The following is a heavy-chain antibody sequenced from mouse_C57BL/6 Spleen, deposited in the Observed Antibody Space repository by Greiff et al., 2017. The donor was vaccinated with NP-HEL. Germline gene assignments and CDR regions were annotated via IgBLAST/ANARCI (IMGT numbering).Heavy chain of an antibody. Sequence: QVQLQQPGAELVKPGASVKLSCKASGYTFTSYWMHWVKQRPGQGLEWIGMIHPNSGSTNYNEKFKSKATLTVDKSSSTAYMQLSSLTSEDSAVYYCAKEGTAQAPYAMDYWGQGTSVTVSS. CDR1: GYTFTSYW. J-gene: IGHJ4*01. V-gene: IGHV1-64*01. CDR2: IHPNSGST. CDR3: AKEGTAQAPYAMDY. D-gene: IGHD3-1*01.